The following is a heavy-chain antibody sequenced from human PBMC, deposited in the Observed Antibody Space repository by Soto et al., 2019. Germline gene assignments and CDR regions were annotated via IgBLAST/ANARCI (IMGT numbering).Heavy chain of an antibody. CDR3: ARAYDSYADY. D-gene: IGHD3-22*01. CDR2: IYYIGST. J-gene: IGHJ4*02. CDR1: GGSISSYY. Sequence: SETLSLTCTVSGGSISSYYWSWIRQPPGKGLEWSGYIYYIGSTTYNPSLKSRVTISVDTSKTQFSLKLSSVTAADTAVYYCARAYDSYADYGGQGALVTVS. V-gene: IGHV4-59*01.